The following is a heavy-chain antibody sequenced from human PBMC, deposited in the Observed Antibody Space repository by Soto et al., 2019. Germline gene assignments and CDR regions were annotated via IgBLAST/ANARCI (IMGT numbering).Heavy chain of an antibody. D-gene: IGHD2-15*01. CDR2: IVVGSGNT. V-gene: IGHV1-58*01. J-gene: IGHJ4*02. CDR1: GFTFTSSA. CDR3: AAEPCSGGSCYRTGVVY. Sequence: SVKVSCKASGFTFTSSAVQWVRQARGQRLEWIGWIVVGSGNTNYAQKFQERVTITRDMSTSTAYMELSSLRSEDTAVYYCAAEPCSGGSCYRTGVVYWGQGTLVTXSS.